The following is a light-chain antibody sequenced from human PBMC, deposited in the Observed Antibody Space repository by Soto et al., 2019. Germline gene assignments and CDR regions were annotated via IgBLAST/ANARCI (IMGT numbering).Light chain of an antibody. V-gene: IGKV1-33*01. J-gene: IGKJ3*01. CDR3: QQYDNLPTFT. CDR2: DAS. Sequence: DIQMTQSPSSLSASVGDRITITCQASQDISNHLNWYQQKPGKAPKLLIYDASNLETGAPSSFSGSGSGTDFTFTITSLRPEDIATYYCQQYDNLPTFTFGPGTKVDIK. CDR1: QDISNH.